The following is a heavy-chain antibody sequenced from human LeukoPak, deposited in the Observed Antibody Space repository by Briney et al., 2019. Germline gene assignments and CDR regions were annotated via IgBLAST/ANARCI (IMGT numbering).Heavy chain of an antibody. CDR3: AREGIAAAARGFDP. J-gene: IGHJ5*02. CDR2: IYYSGST. CDR1: GGSISSGDYY. Sequence: SSQTLSLTCTVSGGSISSGDYYWSWIRQPPGKGLEWIGYIYYSGSTYYNPSLKNRVTISVDTSKNQFSLKLSSVTAADTAVYYCAREGIAAAARGFDPWGQGTLVTVSS. D-gene: IGHD6-13*01. V-gene: IGHV4-30-4*08.